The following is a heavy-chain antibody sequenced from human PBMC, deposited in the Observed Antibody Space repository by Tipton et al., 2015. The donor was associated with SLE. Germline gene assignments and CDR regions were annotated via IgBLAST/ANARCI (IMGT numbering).Heavy chain of an antibody. J-gene: IGHJ3*02. D-gene: IGHD2-15*01. Sequence: TLSLTCAVYGGSFSGYYWSWIRQPPGKGLEWIGEINHSGSTNYNPSLKSRVTISVDTSKNQFSLKLSSVTAADTALYYCARMGYCVTAPCARDDAFHIWGQGTMATVSS. CDR1: GGSFSGYY. V-gene: IGHV4-34*01. CDR2: INHSGST. CDR3: ARMGYCVTAPCARDDAFHI.